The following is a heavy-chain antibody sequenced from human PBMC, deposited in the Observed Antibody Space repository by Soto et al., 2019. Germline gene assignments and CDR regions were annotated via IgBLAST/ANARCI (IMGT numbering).Heavy chain of an antibody. V-gene: IGHV4-39*01. CDR1: GGYISSSSYY. CDR2: IYYSGST. D-gene: IGHD4-17*01. CDR3: TVTTF. Sequence: SETLSLTCPVSGGYISSSSYYWGWIRQPPGKGLEWIGSIYYSGSTYYNPSLKSRVTISVDTSKNQFSLKLSSVTAADTAVYYCTVTTFWGQGTLVTVSS. J-gene: IGHJ4*02.